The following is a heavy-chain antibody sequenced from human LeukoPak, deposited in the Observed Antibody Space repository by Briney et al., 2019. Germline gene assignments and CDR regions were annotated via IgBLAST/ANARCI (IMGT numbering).Heavy chain of an antibody. CDR3: AKEYNYYSDYPSGWDY. V-gene: IGHV3-30*02. CDR1: GFTFSSYG. J-gene: IGHJ4*02. Sequence: SGGSLRLSCAASGFTFSSYGMHWVRQAPGKGLEWVAFIRYDGSNKYYADSVKGRFTISRDNSKNTLYLQMNSLRAEDTAVYYCAKEYNYYSDYPSGWDYWGQGTLVTVSS. D-gene: IGHD4-11*01. CDR2: IRYDGSNK.